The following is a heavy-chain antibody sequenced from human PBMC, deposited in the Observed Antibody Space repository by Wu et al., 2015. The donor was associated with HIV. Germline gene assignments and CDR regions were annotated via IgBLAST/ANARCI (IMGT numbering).Heavy chain of an antibody. V-gene: IGHV1-69*05. CDR3: ARDYKGLGIYSGMDV. D-gene: IGHD3-16*01. CDR1: GDTFSNYN. Sequence: QVQLVQSGAEVKKPGSSMKVSCKASGDTFSNYNINWVRHVPGQGLEWMGGVIPIFGTTSYAQKFQGRVTINTDESTSTAYMELSSLRSEDTALYYCARDYKGLGIYSGMDVWGQGTTVTVSS. CDR2: VIPIFGTT. J-gene: IGHJ6*02.